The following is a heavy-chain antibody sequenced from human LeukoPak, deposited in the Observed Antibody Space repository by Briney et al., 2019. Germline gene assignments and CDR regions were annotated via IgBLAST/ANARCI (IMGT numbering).Heavy chain of an antibody. V-gene: IGHV3-33*06. CDR1: GFTFSSYG. J-gene: IGHJ4*02. CDR3: AKGGEYYDSSGYCDY. Sequence: GGSLRLSCAASGFTFSSYGVHWVRQAPGKGLEWVAVIWYDGSNKYYADSVKGRFTISRDNSKNTLYLQMNSLRAEDTAVYYCAKGGEYYDSSGYCDYWGQGALVTVSS. D-gene: IGHD3-22*01. CDR2: IWYDGSNK.